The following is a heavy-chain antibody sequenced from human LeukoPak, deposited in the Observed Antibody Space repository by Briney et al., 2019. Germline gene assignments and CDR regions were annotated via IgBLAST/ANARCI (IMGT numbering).Heavy chain of an antibody. V-gene: IGHV6-1*01. CDR1: GDSLSSNSAA. J-gene: IGHJ5*02. D-gene: IGHD3-9*01. Sequence: SQTLSLTSAISGDSLSSNSAAWNWIRQSPSRGLEWLGRTYYRSKRYNHYAVSVKSRITINPDTSKNQFSVQLNSVTPEVTAVYYCARGHLDTLTYYDILTGFGFSRPPPNNWFDPWGKGNLVTVSS. CDR2: TYYRSKRYN. CDR3: ARGHLDTLTYYDILTGFGFSRPPPNNWFDP.